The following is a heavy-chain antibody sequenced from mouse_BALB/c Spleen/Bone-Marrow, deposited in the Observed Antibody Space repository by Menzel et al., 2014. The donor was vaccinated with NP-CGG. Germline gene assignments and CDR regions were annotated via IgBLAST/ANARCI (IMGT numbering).Heavy chain of an antibody. D-gene: IGHD2-3*01. Sequence: QVQLQQSGAELVMPWASVNLSCKASGYTFTSYWMHWVKQRPGQGLEWIGEIDPSDSYTNYNQKFKGRATLTVDKSSSTAYMQLSSLTSEDSAVYFCARWLLRYYAMDDWGQGTSVTVSS. CDR3: ARWLLRYYAMDD. CDR1: GYTFTSYW. CDR2: IDPSDSYT. V-gene: IGHV1-69*01. J-gene: IGHJ4*01.